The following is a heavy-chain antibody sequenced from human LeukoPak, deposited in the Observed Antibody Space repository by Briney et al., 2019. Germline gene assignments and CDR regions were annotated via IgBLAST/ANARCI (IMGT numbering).Heavy chain of an antibody. D-gene: IGHD3-22*01. CDR1: GDSMNSSNW. J-gene: IGHJ4*02. CDR2: IYQGGRT. V-gene: IGHV4-4*02. CDR3: ARGDASGYPDY. Sequence: SETLSLTCAVSGDSMNSSNWWSWVRQSPGKGLEWIGEIYQGGRTNYKSSLKSRVSISVDKSRNQLSLKLTSVTAADTAVYYRARGDASGYPDYWGQGTLVTVSS.